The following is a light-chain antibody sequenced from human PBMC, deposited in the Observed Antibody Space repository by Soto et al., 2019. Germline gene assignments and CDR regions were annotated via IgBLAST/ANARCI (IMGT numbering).Light chain of an antibody. CDR1: HSISSY. J-gene: IGKJ1*01. CDR3: QQSYSTPRT. V-gene: IGKV1-39*01. CDR2: AAS. Sequence: DIKMTQAPSSLSSSVGDRVTITCRASHSISSYLNWYQQKPGKAPKLLIYAASSLQSGVPSRFSGSGSGTDFTLTISSLRPEDFATYYCQQSYSTPRTFGQGTKVDIK.